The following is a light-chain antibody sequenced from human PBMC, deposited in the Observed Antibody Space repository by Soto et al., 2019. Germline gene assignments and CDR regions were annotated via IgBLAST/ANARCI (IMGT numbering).Light chain of an antibody. Sequence: EIVMTQSPATLSVSPGERATLSCSASQSVSSNLVWYQQKPGQAPRLLIYGASTRATGIPARFSGSGSGTEFTHTISSLQSEDFAVYYCQQYNNWPFTFGPGTKVDIK. J-gene: IGKJ3*01. V-gene: IGKV3-15*01. CDR3: QQYNNWPFT. CDR1: QSVSSN. CDR2: GAS.